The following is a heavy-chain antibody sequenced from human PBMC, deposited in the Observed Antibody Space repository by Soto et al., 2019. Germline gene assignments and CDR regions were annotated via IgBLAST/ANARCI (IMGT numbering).Heavy chain of an antibody. Sequence: GASVKVSCKASGYTFTSYDINWVRQAPGQGLEWMGWISAYNGNTNYAQKLQGRVTMTTDTSTSTAYMELRSLRSDDTAVYYCARVFSVPAAPNNWFDPWGQGTLVTVSS. CDR2: ISAYNGNT. J-gene: IGHJ5*02. D-gene: IGHD2-2*01. CDR1: GYTFTSYD. V-gene: IGHV1-18*01. CDR3: ARVFSVPAAPNNWFDP.